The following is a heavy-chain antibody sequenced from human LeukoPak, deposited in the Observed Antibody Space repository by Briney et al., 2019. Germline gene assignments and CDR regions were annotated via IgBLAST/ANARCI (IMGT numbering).Heavy chain of an antibody. CDR2: IYTSGST. D-gene: IGHD2-2*01. J-gene: IGHJ6*02. Sequence: SETLSLTCTVSGGSISSYYWSWIRQPAGKGLEWIGRIYTSGSTNYNPSLKSRVTMSADTSKNQFSLKLSSVTAADTAVYYCARGVVVPAAMRYYYYYYGMDVWGQGTTVTVSS. CDR1: GGSISSYY. V-gene: IGHV4-4*07. CDR3: ARGVVVPAAMRYYYYYYGMDV.